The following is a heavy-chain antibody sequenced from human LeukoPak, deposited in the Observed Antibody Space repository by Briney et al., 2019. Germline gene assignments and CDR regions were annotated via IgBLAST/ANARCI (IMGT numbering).Heavy chain of an antibody. CDR1: GFTFSSYA. V-gene: IGHV3-30-3*01. J-gene: IGHJ3*02. CDR2: ISYDGSNK. D-gene: IGHD4-17*01. CDR3: AKVRGDSPDDI. Sequence: GRSLRLSCAASGFTFSSYAMHWVRQAPGKGLEWVAVISYDGSNKYYADSVKGRFTISRDNSKNTLYLQMNSLRAEDTAVYYCAKVRGDSPDDIWGQGTMVTVSS.